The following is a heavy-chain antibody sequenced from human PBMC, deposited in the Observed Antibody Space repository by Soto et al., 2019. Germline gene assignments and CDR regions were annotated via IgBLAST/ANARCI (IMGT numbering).Heavy chain of an antibody. V-gene: IGHV4-30-2*01. CDR2: MFHSGSA. CDR3: AKDLRKSQCDYFDY. J-gene: IGHJ4*02. Sequence: TLSLTCAASGGSISSGEYSWSWIRQPPGKGLEWIGYMFHSGSAYYNPSLKSRVTISVDRSKNQFSLKLTSLTAEDTAVYYCAKDLRKSQCDYFDYWGQGTLVTVSS. CDR1: GGSISSGEYS.